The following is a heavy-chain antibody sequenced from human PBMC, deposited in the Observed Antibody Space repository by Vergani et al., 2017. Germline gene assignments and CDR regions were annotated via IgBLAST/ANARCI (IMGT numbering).Heavy chain of an antibody. Sequence: QVQLVQSGAEVKKPGSSVKVSCKASGGTFSSYTISWVRQAPGQGLEWMGRIIPILGIANYAQKFQGRVTITGAKSTSTTYMELSSLRSEDTAVYYCAREPKPRREKRKYCSSTSCYGGGSYNWFDPWGQGTLVTVSS. J-gene: IGHJ5*02. CDR2: IIPILGIA. V-gene: IGHV1-69*08. CDR3: AREPKPRREKRKYCSSTSCYGGGSYNWFDP. CDR1: GGTFSSYT. D-gene: IGHD2-2*01.